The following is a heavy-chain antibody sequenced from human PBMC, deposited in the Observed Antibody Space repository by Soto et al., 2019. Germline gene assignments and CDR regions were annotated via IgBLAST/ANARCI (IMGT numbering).Heavy chain of an antibody. J-gene: IGHJ6*02. Sequence: QVQLVESGGGVVQPGRSLRLSCAASGFTFSSYGMHWVRQAPGKGLEWVAVIWYDGSNKYYADSVKGRFTISRDNSKNTLYLQMNSLRAEDTAVYYCARDGGSGWYPPNYGMDVWGQGTTVTVSS. CDR1: GFTFSSYG. V-gene: IGHV3-33*01. CDR2: IWYDGSNK. CDR3: ARDGGSGWYPPNYGMDV. D-gene: IGHD6-19*01.